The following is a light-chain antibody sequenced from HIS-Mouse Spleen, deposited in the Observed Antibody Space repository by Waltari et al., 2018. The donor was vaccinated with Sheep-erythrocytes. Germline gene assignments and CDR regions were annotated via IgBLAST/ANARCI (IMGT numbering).Light chain of an antibody. CDR1: SSDVGSYNL. CDR3: CSDAGSSTPWV. J-gene: IGLJ3*02. V-gene: IGLV2-23*01. Sequence: QSALTPPASVSGSPGQSITISCTGTSSDVGSYNLFSWYQQHPGKAPKLMIYDGSKRTSGVSNRFSGSKSGNTASLTSSGLQAEDEADYYCCSDAGSSTPWVFGGGTK. CDR2: DGS.